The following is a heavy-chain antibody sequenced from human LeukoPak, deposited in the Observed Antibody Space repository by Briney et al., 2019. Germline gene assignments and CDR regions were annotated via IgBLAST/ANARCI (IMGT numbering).Heavy chain of an antibody. CDR2: ISSSSSYI. CDR3: ATSSDAPGNN. Sequence: PGGSLRLSCAASGFTFSSYSMNWVRQAPGKGLEWVSSISSSSSYIYYAHSVKGRFTISRGNAKNSLYLQMNSLRAEDTAVYYCATSSDAPGNNWGQGTLVTVSS. J-gene: IGHJ4*02. V-gene: IGHV3-21*01. CDR1: GFTFSSYS. D-gene: IGHD1/OR15-1a*01.